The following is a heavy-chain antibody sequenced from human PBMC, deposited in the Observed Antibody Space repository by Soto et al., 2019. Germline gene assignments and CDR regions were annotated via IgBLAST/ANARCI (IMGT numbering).Heavy chain of an antibody. V-gene: IGHV6-1*01. CDR1: GDSVSSSRAA. Sequence: PSPTLSLTCAISGDSVSSSRAAWNWIRQSPSRGLEWLGRTYYRSKWYDDYAVSVKGRISINPDTSKNQFSLHLSSVTPEDTAVYFCTSEGAASTDYGGIIDHWAPRSLVTVSS. D-gene: IGHD2-15*01. CDR2: TYYRSKWYD. J-gene: IGHJ4*02. CDR3: TSEGAASTDYGGIIDH.